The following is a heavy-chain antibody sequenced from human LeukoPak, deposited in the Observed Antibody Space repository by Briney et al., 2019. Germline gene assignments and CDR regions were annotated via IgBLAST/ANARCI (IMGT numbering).Heavy chain of an antibody. CDR3: ARRGDSSVYFMFDY. Sequence: KPSETLSLTCTVSDGSINSKSYYWGWVRQPPGKGLEWIGIISYSGSTYYNPSLKSRVTISVDTSKNQFSLKLSSVTAADTAVYYCARRGDSSVYFMFDYWGQGTLVTVSS. CDR1: DGSINSKSYY. J-gene: IGHJ4*02. CDR2: ISYSGST. V-gene: IGHV4-39*01. D-gene: IGHD3-22*01.